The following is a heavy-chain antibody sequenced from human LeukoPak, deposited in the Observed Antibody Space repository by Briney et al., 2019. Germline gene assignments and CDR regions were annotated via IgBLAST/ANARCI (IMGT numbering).Heavy chain of an antibody. CDR3: AKDKSSSWYYFDY. CDR2: ISYDGSNK. Sequence: GGSLRLSCAASGFIFSSYGMHWVRQAPGKGLEWVAVISYDGSNKYYADSVKGRFTISRDNSKNTLYLQMNSLRAEDTAVYYCAKDKSSSWYYFDYWGQGTLVTVSS. V-gene: IGHV3-30*18. CDR1: GFIFSSYG. J-gene: IGHJ4*02. D-gene: IGHD6-13*01.